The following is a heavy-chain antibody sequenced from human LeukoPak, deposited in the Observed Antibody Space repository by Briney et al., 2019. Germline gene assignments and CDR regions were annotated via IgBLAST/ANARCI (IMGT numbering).Heavy chain of an antibody. J-gene: IGHJ4*02. CDR1: GYTFTSYY. Sequence: ASVKVSCKASGYTFTSYYMHWVRQAPGQGLEWMGIINPSGGSTSYAQKFQGRVIMTRDTSTSTAYMELSSLRSEDTAVYYCARDWFGGVVAARLFSGFDYWGQGTLVTVSS. CDR2: INPSGGST. D-gene: IGHD6-6*01. V-gene: IGHV1-46*01. CDR3: ARDWFGGVVAARLFSGFDY.